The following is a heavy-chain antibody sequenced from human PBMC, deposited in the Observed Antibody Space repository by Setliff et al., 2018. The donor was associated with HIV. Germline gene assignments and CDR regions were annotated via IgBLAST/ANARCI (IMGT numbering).Heavy chain of an antibody. V-gene: IGHV4-39*01. J-gene: IGHJ5*02. D-gene: IGHD2-2*02. CDR3: ARYTSKVDWFDP. Sequence: PSETLSLTCTVSGDSITNDDYYWGWIHQPPGKGLEWIAIIHYNGRTYYDPSLKSRVTIFVDTSKTQSYLKLRSVTASDTAVYYCARYTSKVDWFDPWGQGTLVTVSS. CDR2: IHYNGRT. CDR1: GDSITNDDYY.